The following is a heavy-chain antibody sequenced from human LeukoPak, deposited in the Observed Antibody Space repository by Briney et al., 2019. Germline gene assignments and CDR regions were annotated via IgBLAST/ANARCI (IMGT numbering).Heavy chain of an antibody. CDR2: IYYSGST. Sequence: SETLSLTCTVSGGSISSYYWSWIRQPPGKGLEWIGCIYYSGSTNYNPSLKSRVTISVDTSKNQFSLKLSSVTAADTAVYYCAREITTVVTHWFDPWGQGTLVTVSS. J-gene: IGHJ5*02. CDR3: AREITTVVTHWFDP. V-gene: IGHV4-59*01. CDR1: GGSISSYY. D-gene: IGHD4-23*01.